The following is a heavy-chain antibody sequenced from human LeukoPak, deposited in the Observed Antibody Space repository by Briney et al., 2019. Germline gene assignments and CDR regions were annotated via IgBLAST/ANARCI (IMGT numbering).Heavy chain of an antibody. CDR3: ARSLGVLDY. CDR1: GGSFSGYY. Sequence: SETLSLTCAVYGGSFSGYYWSWIRQPPGKGLEWIGEINHSGSTNYNPSLKSRVTISVDTSKNQFSLKLSSVTAADTAVYYCARSLGVLDYWGQGTLVTVSS. J-gene: IGHJ4*02. V-gene: IGHV4-34*01. CDR2: INHSGST. D-gene: IGHD7-27*01.